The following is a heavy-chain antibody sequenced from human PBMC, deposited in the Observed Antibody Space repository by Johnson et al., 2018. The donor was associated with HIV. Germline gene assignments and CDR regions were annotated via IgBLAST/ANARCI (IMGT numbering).Heavy chain of an antibody. D-gene: IGHD1-1*01. J-gene: IGHJ3*02. CDR1: GLSFSSYG. V-gene: IGHV3-30*19. Sequence: QVQLVESGGGLVQPGRSVRLSCAASGLSFSSYGMEWVRQAPGKGLEWVAVISYDGSNKYYADSVKGRFTISRDNSKNTLYLQMNSLSAEDTAVYYCAREELEPDVFDIWGQGTMVTVSS. CDR3: AREELEPDVFDI. CDR2: ISYDGSNK.